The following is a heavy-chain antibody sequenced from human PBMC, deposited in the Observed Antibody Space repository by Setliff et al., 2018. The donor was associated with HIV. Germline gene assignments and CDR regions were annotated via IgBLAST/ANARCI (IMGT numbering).Heavy chain of an antibody. CDR2: IEQPDGG. D-gene: IGHD3-10*01. V-gene: IGHV3-20*04. J-gene: IGHJ4*01. Sequence: RAGGSLRLSCIASGFTFDSHRMNWFRQIPGKGLEWVSAIEQPDGGVYADSVRGRFTISRDNAKNTLYLQMRNLRAEDTALYYCTTEQGEDLMWFGVDYWGHGTRVTVSS. CDR3: TTEQGEDLMWFGVDY. CDR1: GFTFDSHR.